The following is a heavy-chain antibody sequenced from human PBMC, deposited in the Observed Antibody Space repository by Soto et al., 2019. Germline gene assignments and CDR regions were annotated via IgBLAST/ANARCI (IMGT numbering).Heavy chain of an antibody. Sequence: QVRLQESGPGLVKPSQTLSLTCAVSGGSMSSGDYYWNWIRQHPEKGLEWIGYINYRGSTFYNPSLKSRVTISVDTSKNQFSLKLTSVTAADTAMYYCARDAPGAAPYWGQGTLVTVSS. CDR3: ARDAPGAAPY. CDR2: INYRGST. V-gene: IGHV4-31*11. D-gene: IGHD6-13*01. CDR1: GGSMSSGDYY. J-gene: IGHJ4*02.